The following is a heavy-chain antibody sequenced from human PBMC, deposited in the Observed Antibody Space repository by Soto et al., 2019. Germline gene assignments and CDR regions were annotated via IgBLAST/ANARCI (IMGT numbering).Heavy chain of an antibody. Sequence: QVQLVQSGAEVKKPGASVKVSCKASGYTFTGYYMHWVRQAPGQGLEWLGWINPNSGGTNYAQKFQGRVNMTRDTSISTAYMELSRLRSDDTAVYYCARVGCSSTSCYRRGWFDPWGQGTLVTVSS. D-gene: IGHD2-2*02. CDR2: INPNSGGT. V-gene: IGHV1-2*02. CDR3: ARVGCSSTSCYRRGWFDP. CDR1: GYTFTGYY. J-gene: IGHJ5*02.